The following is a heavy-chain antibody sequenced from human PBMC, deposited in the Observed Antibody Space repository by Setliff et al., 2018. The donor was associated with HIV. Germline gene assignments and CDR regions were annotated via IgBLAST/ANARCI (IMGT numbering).Heavy chain of an antibody. J-gene: IGHJ4*02. CDR1: GGSISDSDFY. CDR2: IHHSGST. V-gene: IGHV4-31*03. Sequence: SETLSLTCIVSGGSISDSDFYWSWIRQHPGKALEWIGYIHHSGSTFYNPSLKSRLTISIDTSKSQFSLRLSSVTAADTAVYYCASGRVRQSRKFGGVIVLPPFDYWGQGTLVTVSS. D-gene: IGHD3-16*02. CDR3: ASGRVRQSRKFGGVIVLPPFDY.